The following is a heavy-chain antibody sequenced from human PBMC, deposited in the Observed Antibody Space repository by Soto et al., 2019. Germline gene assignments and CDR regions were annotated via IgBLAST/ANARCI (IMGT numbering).Heavy chain of an antibody. Sequence: SETLSLTCTVSGDSISSNNYYWGWIRQPPGKGLEWIGSIYHSGSTSYNPSLKSRVTISVHTSNNQFSLELSSVTAADTAVYYCARGLITGSHYSGGWYYFDSWGQGTQVTVSS. J-gene: IGHJ4*02. CDR2: IYHSGST. V-gene: IGHV4-39*07. D-gene: IGHD6-19*01. CDR3: ARGLITGSHYSGGWYYFDS. CDR1: GDSISSNNYY.